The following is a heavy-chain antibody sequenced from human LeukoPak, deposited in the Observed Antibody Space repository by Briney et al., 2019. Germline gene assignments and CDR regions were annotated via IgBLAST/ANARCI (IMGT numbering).Heavy chain of an antibody. D-gene: IGHD1-14*01. Sequence: GGSLRLSCAASGFTFDDYAMHWVRQAPGKGLEWVSGISWNSGSIGYADSAKGRFTISRDNAKNSLYLQMNSLRAEDTALYYCAKDIATGNRLYYFDYWGQGTLVTVSS. CDR1: GFTFDDYA. CDR2: ISWNSGSI. J-gene: IGHJ4*02. V-gene: IGHV3-9*01. CDR3: AKDIATGNRLYYFDY.